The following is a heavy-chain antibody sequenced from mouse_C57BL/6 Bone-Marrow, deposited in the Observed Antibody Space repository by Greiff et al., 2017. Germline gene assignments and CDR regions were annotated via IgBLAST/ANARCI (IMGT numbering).Heavy chain of an antibody. CDR3: ARSWIVEAMDY. V-gene: IGHV1-81*01. D-gene: IGHD1-1*01. J-gene: IGHJ4*01. Sequence: QVQLKESGAELARPGASVKLSCKASGYTFTSYGISWVKQRTGQGLEWIGEIYPRSGNTYYNEKFKGKATLTADKSSSTEYMELRSLTSEDSAVYFCARSWIVEAMDYWGQGTAVTVSS. CDR2: IYPRSGNT. CDR1: GYTFTSYG.